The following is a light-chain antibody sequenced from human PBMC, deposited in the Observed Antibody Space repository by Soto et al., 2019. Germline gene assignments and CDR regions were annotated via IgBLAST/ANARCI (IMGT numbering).Light chain of an antibody. J-gene: IGKJ4*01. Sequence: EIVLTQSRGTLSLSPGERATLSCLASQSVSRNYLAWYQQIPGQAPRLLMYEASSRPAGIPDRFSGSVSGTHFTLTISGLEPEDFAVYYCHQYGSSPLTFGGGTKVDIK. V-gene: IGKV3-20*01. CDR2: EAS. CDR3: HQYGSSPLT. CDR1: QSVSRNY.